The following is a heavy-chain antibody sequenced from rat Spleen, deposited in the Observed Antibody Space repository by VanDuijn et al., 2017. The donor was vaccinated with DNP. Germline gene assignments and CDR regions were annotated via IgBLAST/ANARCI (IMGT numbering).Heavy chain of an antibody. CDR2: ISIGGDKT. Sequence: EVQLVESGGGLVQPRGSMKLSCAASGFIFTNYYMAWVRQAPTKGLEWVASISIGGDKTYYRDSVKGRFTISRDNAKSTLYLQMDSLRSEETATYYCARHVSTTAGNYAMDAWGQGTSVTVSS. J-gene: IGHJ4*01. V-gene: IGHV5S11*01. CDR3: ARHVSTTAGNYAMDA. CDR1: GFIFTNYY. D-gene: IGHD1-2*01.